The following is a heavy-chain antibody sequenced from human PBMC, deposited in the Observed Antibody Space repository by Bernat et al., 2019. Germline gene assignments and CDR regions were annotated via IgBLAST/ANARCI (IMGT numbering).Heavy chain of an antibody. D-gene: IGHD6-19*01. J-gene: IGHJ4*02. Sequence: QVQLVESGGGVVQPGRSLRLSCAASGFTFSSYPMHWVRQAPGKGLEWVAVISYDGTNKYYADSVKGRFTISRDNSKNTLYLQINSLRAEDTAVDYCARDVVILAVALRTKFDYWGQGTLVTVSS. CDR3: ARDVVILAVALRTKFDY. CDR2: ISYDGTNK. CDR1: GFTFSSYP. V-gene: IGHV3-30*04.